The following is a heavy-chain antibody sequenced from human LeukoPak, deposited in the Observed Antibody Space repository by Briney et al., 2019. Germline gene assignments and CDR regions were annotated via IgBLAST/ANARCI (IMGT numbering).Heavy chain of an antibody. Sequence: SETLSLTCTVSGDSISSGDYYWSWIRQPAGKGLEWIGRISSSGSTNYNPSLKSRVTISVDTSKNQFSLKLSSVTAADTAVYYCARLKAVAGKYYFDYWGQGTLVTVSS. CDR1: GDSISSGDYY. D-gene: IGHD6-19*01. J-gene: IGHJ4*02. CDR3: ARLKAVAGKYYFDY. V-gene: IGHV4-61*02. CDR2: ISSSGST.